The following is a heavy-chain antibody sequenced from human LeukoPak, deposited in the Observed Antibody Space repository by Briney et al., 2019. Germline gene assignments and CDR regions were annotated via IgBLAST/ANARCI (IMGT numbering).Heavy chain of an antibody. V-gene: IGHV4-31*03. J-gene: IGHJ1*01. Sequence: SENLSLTCTVSGGSISSGGYYWSWIRQHPGKGLEWIGYIYYSGSTYYNPSLKSRVTISVDTSKNQFSLKLSSVTAADTAVYYCASSGDSSGYSRILDAEYFQHWGQGTLVTVSS. CDR1: GGSISSGGYY. CDR2: IYYSGST. D-gene: IGHD3-22*01. CDR3: ASSGDSSGYSRILDAEYFQH.